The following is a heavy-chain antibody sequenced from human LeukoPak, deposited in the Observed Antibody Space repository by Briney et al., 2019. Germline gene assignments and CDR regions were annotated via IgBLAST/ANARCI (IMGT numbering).Heavy chain of an antibody. D-gene: IGHD2/OR15-2a*01. CDR3: ARHFFVGAEDAFDI. J-gene: IGHJ3*02. Sequence: SGTLSLTCAVSGGSISSSNWWSWVRQPPGKGLEWIGEIYHSGSTNYNPSLKSRVTISVDTSKNQFSLKLSSVTAADTAVYYCARHFFVGAEDAFDIWGQGTMVTVSS. CDR2: IYHSGST. V-gene: IGHV4-4*02. CDR1: GGSISSSNW.